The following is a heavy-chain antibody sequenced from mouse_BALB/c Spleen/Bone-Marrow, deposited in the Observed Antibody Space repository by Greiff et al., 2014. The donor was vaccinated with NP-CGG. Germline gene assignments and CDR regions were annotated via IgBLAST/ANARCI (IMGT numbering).Heavy chain of an antibody. Sequence: QVQLQQPGAELVRPGVSVKISCKGSGYTFTDYAMHWVKQSHAKSLEWIGVISTYYGDASYNQKFKGKATITVDKSSSTAYMELARLTSEDSAIYYCASRGGSSWFAYWGQGTLLTVSA. V-gene: IGHV1S137*01. CDR1: GYTFTDYA. CDR3: ASRGGSSWFAY. J-gene: IGHJ3*01. CDR2: ISTYYGDA.